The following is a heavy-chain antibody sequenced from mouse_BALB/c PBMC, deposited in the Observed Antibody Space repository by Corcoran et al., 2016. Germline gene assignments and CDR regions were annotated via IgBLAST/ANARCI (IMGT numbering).Heavy chain of an antibody. Sequence: EVLLQQSGPELVKPGASVKITCKASGYTFTDYNMDWVKQSHGKSLEWMGDINPRSRSTIYNQTFEGRATLTADKSSSTAYMELRSLTSEDTAVYYFARWGITTFDYCGQGSAVTVSS. J-gene: IGHJ2*01. CDR1: GYTFTDYN. CDR3: ARWGITTFDY. D-gene: IGHD1-1*01. CDR2: INPRSRST. V-gene: IGHV1-18*01.